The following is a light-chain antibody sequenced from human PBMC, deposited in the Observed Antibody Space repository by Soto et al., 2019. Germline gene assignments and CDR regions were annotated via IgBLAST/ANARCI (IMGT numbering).Light chain of an antibody. V-gene: IGLV1-40*01. Sequence: QSVLTQAPSVSGAPGQRVTISCTGSSSNIGAGYDVHWYQQLPGTAPKLLIHGNRNRPSGVPDRFSGSKSGTSASLAITGLQAEDEADYYCQSYDSSLSGYVFGTGTKVTVL. CDR3: QSYDSSLSGYV. J-gene: IGLJ1*01. CDR2: GNR. CDR1: SSNIGAGYD.